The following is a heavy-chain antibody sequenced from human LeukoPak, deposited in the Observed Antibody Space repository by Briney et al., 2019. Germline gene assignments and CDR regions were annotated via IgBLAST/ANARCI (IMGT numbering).Heavy chain of an antibody. Sequence: SETLSLTCTVSGGCISSYYWSWIRQPPGEGLEWIGYIYYSGSTNYNPSLKSRVTISVDTSKNQFSLKLSSVTAADTAVYYCARLRRGGATGYYYYYMDVWGKGTTVTISS. D-gene: IGHD1-26*01. J-gene: IGHJ6*03. CDR3: ARLRRGGATGYYYYYMDV. CDR1: GGCISSYY. CDR2: IYYSGST. V-gene: IGHV4-59*01.